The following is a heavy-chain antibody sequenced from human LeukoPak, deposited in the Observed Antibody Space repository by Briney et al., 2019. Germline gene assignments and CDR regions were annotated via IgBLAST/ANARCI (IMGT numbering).Heavy chain of an antibody. CDR1: GFTFSSYA. J-gene: IGHJ5*02. CDR2: ISYDGSNK. D-gene: IGHD3-16*01. CDR3: ARAPELTFLGETWFDP. V-gene: IGHV3-30-3*01. Sequence: PGGSLRLSCAASGFTFSSYAMHWVRQAPGKGLEWVAVISYDGSNKYYADSVKGRFTISRDNSKNTLYLQMNSLRAEDTAVYYCARAPELTFLGETWFDPWGQEPLVTVSS.